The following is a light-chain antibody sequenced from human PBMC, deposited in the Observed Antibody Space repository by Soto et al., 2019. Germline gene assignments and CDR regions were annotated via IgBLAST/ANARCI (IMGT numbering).Light chain of an antibody. V-gene: IGKV2-28*01. CDR3: MQALQTPT. J-gene: IGKJ4*01. CDR1: QSLLHRNGYNY. CDR2: LGS. Sequence: DIVITQYPLSLPVTPGEPASISCRSSQSLLHRNGYNYLDWYLQKPGQSPQLLIYLGSNRASGVPDRFSGSGSGTDFTLKISRVEAEDVGVYYCMQALQTPTFGGGTKVEIK.